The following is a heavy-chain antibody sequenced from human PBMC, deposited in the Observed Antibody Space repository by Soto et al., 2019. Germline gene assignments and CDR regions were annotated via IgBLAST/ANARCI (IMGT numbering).Heavy chain of an antibody. CDR1: GGSISSCGYY. V-gene: IGHV4-31*03. D-gene: IGHD3-9*01. Sequence: SETLSLTCTVSGGSISSCGYYWSWIRHHPGKGLEWIGYIYYSGSTYYNPSLKSRVTISVDTSKNQFSLKLSSVTAADTAVYYCARGEVLRYFDWLGWFDPWGQGTLVTVS. CDR3: ARGEVLRYFDWLGWFDP. J-gene: IGHJ5*02. CDR2: IYYSGST.